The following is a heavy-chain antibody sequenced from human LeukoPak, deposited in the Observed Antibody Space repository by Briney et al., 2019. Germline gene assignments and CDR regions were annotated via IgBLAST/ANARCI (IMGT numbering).Heavy chain of an antibody. CDR1: GFTFSSSA. V-gene: IGHV3-23*01. CDR2: ISASGGST. Sequence: GGSLRLSCAASGFTFSSSAMSWVRQVPGKGLEWVSGISASGGSTYYADSVRGRFTISRDNSKNTLYLQMNSLRAEDTAVYYCAKDIAVTKPYYFDYWGQGTLVTVSS. J-gene: IGHJ4*02. D-gene: IGHD6-19*01. CDR3: AKDIAVTKPYYFDY.